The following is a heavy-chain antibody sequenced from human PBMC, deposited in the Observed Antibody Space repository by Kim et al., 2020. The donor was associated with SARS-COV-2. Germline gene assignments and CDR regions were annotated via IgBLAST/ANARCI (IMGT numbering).Heavy chain of an antibody. CDR1: GFTFDDYA. Sequence: GGSLRLSCAASGFTFDDYAMHWVRQAPGKGLEWVSGISWNSGSIGYADSVKDRFTISRDNAKNSLYLQMNSLRAEDTALYYCAKDINDYGSGSYPDYWG. CDR2: ISWNSGSI. D-gene: IGHD3-10*01. CDR3: AKDINDYGSGSYPDY. J-gene: IGHJ4*01. V-gene: IGHV3-9*01.